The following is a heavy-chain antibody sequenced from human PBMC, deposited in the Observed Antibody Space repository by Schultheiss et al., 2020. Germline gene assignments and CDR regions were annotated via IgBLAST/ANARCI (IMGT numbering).Heavy chain of an antibody. CDR1: GYTFTSYY. D-gene: IGHD3-3*01. CDR2: INPSGGST. V-gene: IGHV1-46*01. Sequence: APVKDSCKASGYTFTSYYMHWVRQAPGQGLEWMGIINPSGGSTSYAQKFQGRVTMTRDTSTSTVYMELSSLRSEDTAVYYCARDRGGGWSGYSYYYYGMDVWGQGTTVTVSS. J-gene: IGHJ6*02. CDR3: ARDRGGGWSGYSYYYYGMDV.